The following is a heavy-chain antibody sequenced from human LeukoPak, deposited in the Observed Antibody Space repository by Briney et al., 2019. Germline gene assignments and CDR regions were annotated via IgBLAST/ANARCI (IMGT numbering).Heavy chain of an antibody. D-gene: IGHD4/OR15-4a*01. Sequence: ASVKVSCKTSEYIFTGYYIHWVRQAPGQGLEWMGWINPNSGGTNYVQNFQGRVTMTRDTSISTAYMELSRLTSDDTAVYYCARDRIYGDDGVCDYWGQGTLVTVSS. J-gene: IGHJ4*02. CDR1: EYIFTGYY. V-gene: IGHV1-2*02. CDR3: ARDRIYGDDGVCDY. CDR2: INPNSGGT.